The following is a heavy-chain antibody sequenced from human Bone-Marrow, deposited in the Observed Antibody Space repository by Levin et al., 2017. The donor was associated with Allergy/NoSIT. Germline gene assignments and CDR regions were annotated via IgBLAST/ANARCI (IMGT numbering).Heavy chain of an antibody. J-gene: IGHJ4*02. Sequence: GGSLRLSCAASGFTFTTYAMHWVRQAPGKGLEWVAVISYNGNTRDYADSVKGRFTISRDDSKNTVFLQMNSLRPDDTAVYYCARVGGTEVADLLHLQYWGQGTPVTVSS. CDR1: GFTFTTYA. CDR2: ISYNGNTR. V-gene: IGHV3-30*04. D-gene: IGHD6-19*01. CDR3: ARVGGTEVADLLHLQY.